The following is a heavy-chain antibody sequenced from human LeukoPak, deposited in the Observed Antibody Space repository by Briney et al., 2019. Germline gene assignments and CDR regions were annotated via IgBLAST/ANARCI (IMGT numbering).Heavy chain of an antibody. CDR1: GFTFSHYW. D-gene: IGHD3-16*01. J-gene: IGHJ4*02. Sequence: PGKSLRLSCAASGFTFSHYWMTWVRQAPGKGLEWVANINQEGSEKYYVDSVKGRFSISRDNAKNSVYLQMNSLRAEDTAVYYCATGDDYDDYWGQGTLVTVSS. V-gene: IGHV3-7*01. CDR3: ATGDDYDDY. CDR2: INQEGSEK.